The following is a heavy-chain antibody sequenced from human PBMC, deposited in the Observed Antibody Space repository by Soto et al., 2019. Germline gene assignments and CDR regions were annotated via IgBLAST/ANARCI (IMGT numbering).Heavy chain of an antibody. CDR2: INVADGDT. CDR1: GYTFNIYA. D-gene: IGHD1-1*01. J-gene: IGHJ4*02. V-gene: IGHV1-3*01. CDR3: ARFLMGSTTLDY. Sequence: ASVKVSCKASGYTFNIYAMHWVRQAPGQGPEWMGWINVADGDTKYSQNFQGRVSITADTSANTAYMELTSLTSEDTAVYYCARFLMGSTTLDYWGQGTPVTVSS.